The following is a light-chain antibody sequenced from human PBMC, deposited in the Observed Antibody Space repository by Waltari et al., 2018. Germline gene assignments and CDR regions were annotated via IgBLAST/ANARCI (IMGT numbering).Light chain of an antibody. Sequence: QSALPQPRSVSGSPGQSVPISCTGTSSAVGGYYYVSWYQQNPGKAPKLMIYDVSKRPSGVPDRVSGSKSGNTASLTISGLQAEDEADYYCCSYAGSYVFGTGTKVTVL. V-gene: IGLV2-11*01. J-gene: IGLJ1*01. CDR1: SSAVGGYYY. CDR2: DVS. CDR3: CSYAGSYV.